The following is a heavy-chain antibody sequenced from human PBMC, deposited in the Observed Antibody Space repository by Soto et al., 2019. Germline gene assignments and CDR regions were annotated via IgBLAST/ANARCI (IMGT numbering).Heavy chain of an antibody. V-gene: IGHV4-59*01. J-gene: IGHJ4*02. D-gene: IGHD6-13*01. Sequence: QVQLQESGPGLVKPSETLSLTCTVSGGSISSYYWSWIRQPPGKGLEWIGYIYYSGSTNYNPSLKIRVTISVDTSMNQFSLRLSSVTAADTAVYYCARNYMAAAGTLGYWGQGTLVTVSS. CDR1: GGSISSYY. CDR2: IYYSGST. CDR3: ARNYMAAAGTLGY.